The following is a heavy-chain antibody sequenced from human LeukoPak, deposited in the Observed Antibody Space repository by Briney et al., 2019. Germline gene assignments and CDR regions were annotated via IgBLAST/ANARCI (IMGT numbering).Heavy chain of an antibody. Sequence: PGGSLRLSCEASGFTFNTYGMHWVRQAPGKGVEWLAVISYDERNKYYGDSVKGRFTISRDNSKNTLYLQMSSLRPEDTAVYYCANGAVYCTSPKYPTGSAPSCFAHWGQGTLVTVSS. CDR3: ANGAVYCTSPKYPTGSAPSCFAH. V-gene: IGHV3-30*18. D-gene: IGHD2-2*01. J-gene: IGHJ4*02. CDR1: GFTFNTYG. CDR2: ISYDERNK.